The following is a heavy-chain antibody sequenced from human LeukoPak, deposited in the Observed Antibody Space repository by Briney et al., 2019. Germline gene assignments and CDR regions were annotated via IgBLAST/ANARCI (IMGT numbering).Heavy chain of an antibody. CDR2: INSKNENT. J-gene: IGHJ4*02. Sequence: ASVNVSCKASGYTFTNYGISWVRQAPGQGLEWMGRINSKNENTNYAQNFQGRVSMTTDTSTTTAYMELRSLRSDDTAVYYCVRDWGSMKAITDYWGQGTLVTVSS. CDR1: GYTFTNYG. D-gene: IGHD2/OR15-2a*01. V-gene: IGHV1-18*01. CDR3: VRDWGSMKAITDY.